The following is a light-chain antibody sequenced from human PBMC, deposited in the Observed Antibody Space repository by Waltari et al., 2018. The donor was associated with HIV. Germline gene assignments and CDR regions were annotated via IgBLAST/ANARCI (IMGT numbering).Light chain of an antibody. CDR3: SAYSSRNDWV. J-gene: IGLJ3*02. CDR1: ISDVVGYNY. V-gene: IGLV2-8*01. CDR2: EAS. Sequence: QSALTQPPSASGSPGQSVTISCSGTISDVVGYNYVSWYQQYPGKAPKLMIYEASNAPSGFPAHFCGSKSENPPSLSVSGLQAENEADDNCSAYSSRNDWVFGGGTKLTVL.